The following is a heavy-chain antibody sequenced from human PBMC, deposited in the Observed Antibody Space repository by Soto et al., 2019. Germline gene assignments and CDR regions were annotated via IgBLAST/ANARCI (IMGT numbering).Heavy chain of an antibody. Sequence: QAQLVQSGAEVKKPGASVKVSCKASGYTFTGYDINWVRQATGQGLEWMGWMNPNSGNTGYAQNFQGRVTMTRDNXXXXXXXXLXSLRDDDSAVYYCAGEKVGTTGIDFWGQGTLVTVSS. CDR1: GYTFTGYD. V-gene: IGHV1-8*01. CDR2: MNPNSGNT. D-gene: IGHD1-26*01. J-gene: IGHJ4*02. CDR3: AGEKVGTTGIDF.